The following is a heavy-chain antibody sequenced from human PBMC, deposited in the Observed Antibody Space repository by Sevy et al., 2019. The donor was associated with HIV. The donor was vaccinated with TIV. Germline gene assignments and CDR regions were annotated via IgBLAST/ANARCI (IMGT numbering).Heavy chain of an antibody. CDR1: GFTFSSYG. Sequence: GGSLRLSCAASGFTFSSYGMHWVRQAPGKGLEWVAVIWYDGSNKYYADSVKGRLTISRDNSKNTLYLQMNSLRAEDTAEYYWAREGGGSGSNYSYYYYYYGMDVWGQGTTVTVSS. V-gene: IGHV3-33*01. CDR2: IWYDGSNK. CDR3: AREGGGSGSNYSYYYYYYGMDV. J-gene: IGHJ6*02. D-gene: IGHD3-10*01.